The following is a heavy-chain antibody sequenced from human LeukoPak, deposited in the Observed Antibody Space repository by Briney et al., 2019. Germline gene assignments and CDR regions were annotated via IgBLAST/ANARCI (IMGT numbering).Heavy chain of an antibody. CDR3: AKDYDSSGYALYYFDY. J-gene: IGHJ4*02. CDR2: ISWNSGSI. CDR1: GFTFDDYA. V-gene: IGHV3-9*01. D-gene: IGHD3-22*01. Sequence: PGGSLRLSCAASGFTFDDYAMHWVRQAPGKGLERVSGISWNSGSIGYADSVKGRFTISRDNAKNSLYLQMNSLRAEDTALYYCAKDYDSSGYALYYFDYWGQGTLVTVSS.